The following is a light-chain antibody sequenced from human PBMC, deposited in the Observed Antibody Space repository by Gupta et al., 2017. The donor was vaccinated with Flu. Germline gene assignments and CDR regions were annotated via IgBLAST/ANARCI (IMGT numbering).Light chain of an antibody. J-gene: IGLJ1*01. CDR3: QSYDSSMSV. CDR2: GNS. Sequence: QRVTIACTGSSSHMGAGYGVHWNQQRPGTYLKVIIYGNSKRTAGVLDRFTGSKSGTSAARAITELKDADEDDYYCQSYDSSMSVFGTGTKVTVL. CDR1: SSHMGAGYG. V-gene: IGLV1-40*01.